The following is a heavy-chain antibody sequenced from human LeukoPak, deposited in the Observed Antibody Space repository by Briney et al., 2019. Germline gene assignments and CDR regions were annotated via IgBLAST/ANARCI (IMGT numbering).Heavy chain of an antibody. J-gene: IGHJ4*02. CDR1: GGSISSYY. CDR3: ARVGASAAAGTMAFDY. CDR2: IYYSGST. D-gene: IGHD6-13*01. Sequence: SETLSLTCTVSGGSISSYYWSWIRQPPGKGLEWIGYIYYSGSTNYNPSLKSRVTISVDTSKNQFSLKLSSVTAADTAVYYCARVGASAAAGTMAFDYWGQGTLVTVSS. V-gene: IGHV4-59*01.